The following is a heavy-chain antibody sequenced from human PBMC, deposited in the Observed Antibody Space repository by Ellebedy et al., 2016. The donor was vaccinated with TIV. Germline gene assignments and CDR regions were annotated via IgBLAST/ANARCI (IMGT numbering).Heavy chain of an antibody. CDR2: ISDSGGRT. J-gene: IGHJ2*01. CDR3: AIRGTVVPIYWYFDL. V-gene: IGHV3-23*01. D-gene: IGHD4-23*01. CDR1: GFSFSTYA. Sequence: GESLKISCAASGFSFSTYAMSWVRQAPGKGLEWVSAISDSGGRTHYADSVKGRFTISRDNAKNSLYLQMNSLRAEDTAVYYCAIRGTVVPIYWYFDLWGRGTLVTVSS.